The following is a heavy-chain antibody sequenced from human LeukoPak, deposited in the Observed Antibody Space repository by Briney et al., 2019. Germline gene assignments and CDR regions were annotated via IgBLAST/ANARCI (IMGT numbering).Heavy chain of an antibody. D-gene: IGHD4-17*01. J-gene: IGHJ4*02. V-gene: IGHV3-9*01. Sequence: PGGSLRLSCAASGFTFGDYAMHWVRQAPGKGLEWVSAISWNSVTIGYADSVKGRFTISRDNAKNSLYLQMNSLRAEDTALYYCAKDSRLRRGGDYVFDYWGQGTLVTVSS. CDR1: GFTFGDYA. CDR2: ISWNSVTI. CDR3: AKDSRLRRGGDYVFDY.